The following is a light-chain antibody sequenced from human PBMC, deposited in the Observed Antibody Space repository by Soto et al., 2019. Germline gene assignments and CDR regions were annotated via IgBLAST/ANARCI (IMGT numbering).Light chain of an antibody. V-gene: IGKV4-1*01. CDR3: QQYYSNPWT. CDR1: QSVLYSSNNKNY. Sequence: DIVMTQSPDSLAVSLGERATINCKSSQSVLYSSNNKNYLTWYQQKPGQPPKLLIYWASIRESGVPDRFSGSGSGTDFTLTISSLQAEDVAGYYCQQYYSNPWTFGQGTKVEIK. J-gene: IGKJ1*01. CDR2: WAS.